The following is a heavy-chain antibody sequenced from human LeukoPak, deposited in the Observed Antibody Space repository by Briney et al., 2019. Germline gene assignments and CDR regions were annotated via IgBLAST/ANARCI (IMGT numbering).Heavy chain of an antibody. V-gene: IGHV3-21*04. CDR1: GFTFSRFS. D-gene: IGHD5-18*01. J-gene: IGHJ4*02. Sequence: GGSLRLSCAASGFTFSRFSMNWVRQAPGKGLEWVSSISSSGTYIYYADSVKGRFTISRDNAKNSLYLQMNSLRAEDTAVYYCARTLSGYSYGLYFDYWGQGTLVTVSS. CDR3: ARTLSGYSYGLYFDY. CDR2: ISSSGTYI.